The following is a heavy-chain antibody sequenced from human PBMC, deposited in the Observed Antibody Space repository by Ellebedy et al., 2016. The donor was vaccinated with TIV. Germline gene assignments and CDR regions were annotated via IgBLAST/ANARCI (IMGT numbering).Heavy chain of an antibody. V-gene: IGHV4-31*03. CDR1: GGSISSGIYC. Sequence: MPSETLSLTCTVSGGSISSGIYCWSWIRPHPGKGLEWIGYIQNSGSTHYNPSLKSRVAISVDSSKDQFSLKLRSVTPADTAVYYCARARATGGLGWNFDLWGRGTLVTVSS. CDR3: ARARATGGLGWNFDL. CDR2: IQNSGST. D-gene: IGHD3-16*01. J-gene: IGHJ2*01.